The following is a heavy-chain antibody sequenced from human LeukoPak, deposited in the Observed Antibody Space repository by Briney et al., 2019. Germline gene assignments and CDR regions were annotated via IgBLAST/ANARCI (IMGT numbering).Heavy chain of an antibody. V-gene: IGHV3-23*01. Sequence: GGSLRLSCAASGFTFSIYAMSWVRQAPGKGLEWVSTISYSGGSTHYPDSVKGRFTISRDNSKNTLYLQMNSLRAEDTAVYYCARERIGDGYNYAYWGQGTLVTVSS. CDR3: ARERIGDGYNYAY. J-gene: IGHJ4*02. CDR1: GFTFSIYA. D-gene: IGHD5-24*01. CDR2: ISYSGGST.